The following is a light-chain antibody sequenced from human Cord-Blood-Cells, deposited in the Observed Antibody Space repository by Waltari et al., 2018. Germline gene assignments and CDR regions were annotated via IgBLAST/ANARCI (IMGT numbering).Light chain of an antibody. Sequence: QSALTQPASVSRSPGQPINIPCTGPSRHVGGYNYVSWYQHHTGKAPKLMIYEVSNRPSGVSNRFSGSKSGNTASLTISGLQAEDEADYYCSSYTSSSTYVFGTGTKVTVL. CDR2: EVS. CDR1: SRHVGGYNY. J-gene: IGLJ1*01. V-gene: IGLV2-14*01. CDR3: SSYTSSSTYV.